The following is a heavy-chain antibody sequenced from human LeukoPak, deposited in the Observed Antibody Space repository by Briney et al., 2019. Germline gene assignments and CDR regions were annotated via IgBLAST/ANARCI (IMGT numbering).Heavy chain of an antibody. CDR3: ARTLDYGDYRSDY. CDR1: GGSFSGYY. J-gene: IGHJ4*02. Sequence: NPSETLSLTCAVYGGSFSGYYWSWIRQPPGKGLEWIGEINHSGSTNYNPSLKSRVTISVDTSKNQSSLKLSSVTAADTAVYYCARTLDYGDYRSDYWGQGTLVTVSS. CDR2: INHSGST. V-gene: IGHV4-34*01. D-gene: IGHD4-17*01.